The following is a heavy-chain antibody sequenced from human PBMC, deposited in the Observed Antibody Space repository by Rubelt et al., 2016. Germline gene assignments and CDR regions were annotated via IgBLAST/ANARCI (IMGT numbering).Heavy chain of an antibody. CDR2: ILNSGST. V-gene: IGHV4-39*01. Sequence: LLLQESGPGLVEPSETLSLTCTVSSGSFSSSTNYWGWIRQPPGKGLEWIGSILNSGSTFYNPSLKSRITMSVDPSKNQFPLGLRSATAADTAVYYCVRYSTATMNHHWGQGALVTVSS. D-gene: IGHD2-21*02. CDR1: SGSFSSSTNY. J-gene: IGHJ5*02. CDR3: VRYSTATMNHH.